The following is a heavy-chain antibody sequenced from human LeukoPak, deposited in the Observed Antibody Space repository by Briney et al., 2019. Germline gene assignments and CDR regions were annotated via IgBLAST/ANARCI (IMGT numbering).Heavy chain of an antibody. V-gene: IGHV3-7*01. CDR3: ARGGYSFDY. CDR1: TFTFSRYA. D-gene: IGHD5-18*01. CDR2: LHADGVEQ. J-gene: IGHJ4*02. Sequence: GGSLRLSCAASTFTFSRYAMAWVRQAPGKGLEWVARLHADGVEQNYVNSVTGRFTMSRDNAKNSLDLQMNSLRVEDTAVYYCARGGYSFDYLGQGTLVAVSS.